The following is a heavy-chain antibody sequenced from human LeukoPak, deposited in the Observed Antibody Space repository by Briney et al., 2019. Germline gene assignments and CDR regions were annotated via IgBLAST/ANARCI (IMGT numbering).Heavy chain of an antibody. J-gene: IGHJ4*02. V-gene: IGHV1-2*02. CDR2: IDPYTGNT. D-gene: IGHD5-12*01. CDR1: GYTFVGYC. Sequence: ASVKVSCKASGYTFVGYCLHWVRQAPGQGLEWMAWIDPYTGNTHYAQKFQGRITVTRDTSVSTTYMELSWLTSDDTARYYCAREYSAFEHWGQGTLVTVSS. CDR3: AREYSAFEH.